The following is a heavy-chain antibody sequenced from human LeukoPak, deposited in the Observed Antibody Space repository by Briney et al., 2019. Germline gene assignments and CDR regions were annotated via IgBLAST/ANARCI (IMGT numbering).Heavy chain of an antibody. Sequence: GGSLRLSCAASGFTFSSYGMHWVRQAPGKGLEWVAILSYDGSNKFYADSVKGRVTISRDTSKNTLYLQMNSLRAEDTAVYYCARDPGGGHFDYWGQGTLVTVSS. J-gene: IGHJ4*02. CDR1: GFTFSSYG. CDR2: LSYDGSNK. D-gene: IGHD3-16*01. V-gene: IGHV3-30*19. CDR3: ARDPGGGHFDY.